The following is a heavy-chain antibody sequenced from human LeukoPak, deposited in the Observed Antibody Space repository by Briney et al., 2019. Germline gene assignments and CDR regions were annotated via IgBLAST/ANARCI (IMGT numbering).Heavy chain of an antibody. V-gene: IGHV1-24*01. J-gene: IGHJ4*02. D-gene: IGHD5/OR15-5a*01. CDR1: GSTLTELS. CDR3: AAGGVYDLLKY. Sequence: ASVKVSCKVHGSTLTELSMHWVRQAPGKGLEWMGGFDPGDAETIYAQKFQGRVTTTEDTSTDTAYMELSSLRSEDTAVYYCAAGGVYDLLKYWGQGALVTVSS. CDR2: FDPGDAET.